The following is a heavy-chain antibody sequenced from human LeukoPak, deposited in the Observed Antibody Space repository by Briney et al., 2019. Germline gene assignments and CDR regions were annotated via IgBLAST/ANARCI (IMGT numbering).Heavy chain of an antibody. CDR2: IVGSSRNI. D-gene: IGHD4-11*01. V-gene: IGHV3-48*04. Sequence: VGSLRLSCTASGFSFSTYSMNWVRQAPGKGLEWVSYIVGSSRNIYYADSVKGRFTISRDNAKNSLYLRMDSLRAEDTAVYHCAAYSPETAAFDCWGQGTLVTVSS. CDR1: GFSFSTYS. CDR3: AAYSPETAAFDC. J-gene: IGHJ4*02.